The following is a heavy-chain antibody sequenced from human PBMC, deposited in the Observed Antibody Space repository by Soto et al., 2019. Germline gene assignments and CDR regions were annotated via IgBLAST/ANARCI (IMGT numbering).Heavy chain of an antibody. CDR2: IYYSGST. Sequence: SETLSLTCTVSGGSISSYYWSWIRPPPGKGLEWIGYIYYSGSTNYNPSLKSRVTISVDTSKNQFSLKLSSVTAADTAVYYCAGGGMQQLVRAYYYYYMDVWGKGTTVTVSS. D-gene: IGHD6-13*01. CDR3: AGGGMQQLVRAYYYYYMDV. J-gene: IGHJ6*03. V-gene: IGHV4-59*01. CDR1: GGSISSYY.